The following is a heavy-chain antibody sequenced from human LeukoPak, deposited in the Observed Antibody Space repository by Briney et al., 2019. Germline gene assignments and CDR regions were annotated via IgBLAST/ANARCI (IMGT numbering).Heavy chain of an antibody. CDR2: IYHSGST. CDR3: ARFSYGDGFDY. Sequence: PSQTLSLTCAVSGGSISSGGYSWSWIRQPPGKGLEWIGYIYHSGSTYYSPSLKSRVTISVDRSKNQFSLKLSSVTAADTAVYYCARFSYGDGFDYWGQGTLVTVSS. J-gene: IGHJ4*02. CDR1: GGSISSGGYS. D-gene: IGHD4-17*01. V-gene: IGHV4-30-2*01.